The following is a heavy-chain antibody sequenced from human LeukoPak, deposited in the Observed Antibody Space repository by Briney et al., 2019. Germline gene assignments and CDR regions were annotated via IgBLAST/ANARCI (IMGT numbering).Heavy chain of an antibody. D-gene: IGHD2-21*01. CDR1: GGSISSGGYY. CDR3: ARDGYGYSGFDY. J-gene: IGHJ4*02. Sequence: NPSETLSLTCTVSGGSISSGGYYWSWIRQHPGKGLEWIGYIYYSGSTYYNPSLKSRVTISVDTSKNQFSLKLSSVTAADTAVYYCARDGYGYSGFDYWGQGTLVTVSS. CDR2: IYYSGST. V-gene: IGHV4-31*03.